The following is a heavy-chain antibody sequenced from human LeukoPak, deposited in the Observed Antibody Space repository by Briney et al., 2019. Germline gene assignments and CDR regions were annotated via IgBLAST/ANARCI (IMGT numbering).Heavy chain of an antibody. J-gene: IGHJ4*02. CDR2: IYSSRHT. Sequence: PSETLSLTCSVSGASISNYYWSWIRQPPGKGLEWIGYIYSSRHTEYSPSLKSRVTISADTSKNQLSLRLSSVTAADTAVYYCARIYDTSGYYYALDYWGQGIRVTVSS. CDR1: GASISNYY. D-gene: IGHD3-22*01. CDR3: ARIYDTSGYYYALDY. V-gene: IGHV4-59*01.